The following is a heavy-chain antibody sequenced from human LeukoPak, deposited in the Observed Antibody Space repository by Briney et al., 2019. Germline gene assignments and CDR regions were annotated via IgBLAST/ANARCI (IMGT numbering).Heavy chain of an antibody. D-gene: IGHD3-10*01. CDR3: AKDLRYYGSGSYYSYYGMDV. Sequence: GGSLRLSCAASGFTFSSYAMHWVRQAPGKGLEWVAVISYDGSNKYYADSVKGRFTISRDNSKNTLYLQMNSLRAEDTAVYYCAKDLRYYGSGSYYSYYGMDVWGQGTTVTVSS. V-gene: IGHV3-30-3*01. CDR1: GFTFSSYA. J-gene: IGHJ6*02. CDR2: ISYDGSNK.